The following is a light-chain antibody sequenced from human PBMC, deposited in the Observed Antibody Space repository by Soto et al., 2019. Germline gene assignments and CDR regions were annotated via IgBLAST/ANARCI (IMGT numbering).Light chain of an antibody. CDR1: QSVASN. CDR2: GAS. CDR3: HHYNNWPHT. Sequence: DIVMTQSPATVSVSPGERATLSCRASQSVASNLAWYQQRPGQAPRLLIYGASTRATGVPVRFSGSGSGTEFTLTISSLQSEDFAVYYCHHYNNWPHTFGGGTKVEIK. J-gene: IGKJ4*01. V-gene: IGKV3-15*01.